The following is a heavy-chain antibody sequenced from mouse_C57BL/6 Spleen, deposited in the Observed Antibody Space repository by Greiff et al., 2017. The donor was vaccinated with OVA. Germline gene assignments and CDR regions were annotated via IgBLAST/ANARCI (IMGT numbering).Heavy chain of an antibody. CDR1: GYTFTSYW. D-gene: IGHD3-1*01. CDR2: IGPSDSYT. CDR3: ARWGLRYFDV. V-gene: IGHV1-69*01. J-gene: IGHJ1*03. Sequence: QVQLQQPGAELVMPGASVKLSCKASGYTFTSYWMHWVKQRPGQGLEWIGEIGPSDSYTNYNQKFKGKSTLTVDKSSSTAYMQLSSLTSEDSAVYYCARWGLRYFDVWGTGTTVTVSS.